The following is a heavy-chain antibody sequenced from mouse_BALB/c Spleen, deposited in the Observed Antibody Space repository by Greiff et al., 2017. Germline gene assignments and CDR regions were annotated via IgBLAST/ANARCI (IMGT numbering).Heavy chain of an antibody. V-gene: IGHV6-6*02. CDR2: IRLKSDNYAT. D-gene: IGHD1-1*01. CDR1: GFTFSSYW. CDR3: TRLLPYAMDY. Sequence: EVHLVESGGGLVQPGGSMKLSCVASGFTFSSYWMSWVRQSPEKGLEWVAEIRLKSDNYATHYAESVKGKFTISRDDSKSRLYLQMNSLRAEDTGIYYCTRLLPYAMDYWGQGTSVTVSS. J-gene: IGHJ4*01.